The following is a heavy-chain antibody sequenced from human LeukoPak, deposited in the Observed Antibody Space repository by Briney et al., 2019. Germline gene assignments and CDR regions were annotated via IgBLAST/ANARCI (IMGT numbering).Heavy chain of an antibody. CDR1: GFTFSRFG. CDR3: ARSYYYDSSAFLDY. J-gene: IGHJ4*01. V-gene: IGHV3-33*01. CDR2: IWYDGSNQ. D-gene: IGHD3-22*01. Sequence: GGSLRLSCVASGFTFSRFGMHWVRQAPGKGLEWVAVIWYDGSNQDYADSVKGRFTISRDNSKNTLYLQVSSLRAEDTAVYYCARSYYYDSSAFLDYWGQGTLVTVSS.